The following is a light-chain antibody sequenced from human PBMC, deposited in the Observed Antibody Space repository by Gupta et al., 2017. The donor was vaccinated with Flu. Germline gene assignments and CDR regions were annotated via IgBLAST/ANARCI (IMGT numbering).Light chain of an antibody. CDR2: DVA. Sequence: QSALTHTASVSGSPGQSITTSCTPTSIDIGGSNYVSWYQQHTGKAPKLIIYDVANRPSGVSTRFSGSKSGNTASLIISGLEAEDESDYFCSSYTSTNTFYVFGTGTKVTVL. CDR1: SIDIGGSNY. CDR3: SSYTSTNTFYV. J-gene: IGLJ1*01. V-gene: IGLV2-14*01.